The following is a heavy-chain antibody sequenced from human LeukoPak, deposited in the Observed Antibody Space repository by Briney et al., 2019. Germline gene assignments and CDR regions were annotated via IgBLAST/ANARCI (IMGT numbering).Heavy chain of an antibody. V-gene: IGHV3-30*02. Sequence: GGSLRLSCVASGFIFSDYGMHWVRQAPGKGLEWVAFVRFDGSDKYYPDSLKGRFTISRNDSINTLYLQLNSLRVEDTAVYFCAKTTVYWNYDGDAFDLWGPGTSVTVSS. CDR3: AKTTVYWNYDGDAFDL. D-gene: IGHD1-7*01. CDR2: VRFDGSDK. CDR1: GFIFSDYG. J-gene: IGHJ3*01.